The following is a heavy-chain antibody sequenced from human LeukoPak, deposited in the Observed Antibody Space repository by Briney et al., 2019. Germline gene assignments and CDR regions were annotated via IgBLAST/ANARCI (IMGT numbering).Heavy chain of an antibody. CDR2: ISYDGSNK. CDR1: GFTFSSYA. D-gene: IGHD4-23*01. J-gene: IGHJ6*02. Sequence: GKTLRLSCAASGFTFSSYAMHWVRQAPGKGLEWVAVISYDGSNKYYAGSVKGRFTISRDNSKNTLYLQMNSLRAEDTAVYYCARDRTDYGGPAPWYYGMDVWGQGTTVT. CDR3: ARDRTDYGGPAPWYYGMDV. V-gene: IGHV3-30-3*01.